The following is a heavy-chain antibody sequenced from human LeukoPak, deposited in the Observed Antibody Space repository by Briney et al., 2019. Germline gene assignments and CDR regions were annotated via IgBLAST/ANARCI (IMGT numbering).Heavy chain of an antibody. J-gene: IGHJ4*02. Sequence: PGGSLRLSCAASGFTFSSSAMHWVRQAPGKRLETVSAISSDGGRVYYGDSVKGRFTIPRDNSKNTLYLQMGSLRAEDMAVYYCARWVGTQLDFWGQGTLVTVSS. CDR1: GFTFSSSA. D-gene: IGHD1-14*01. CDR3: ARWVGTQLDF. V-gene: IGHV3-64*02. CDR2: ISSDGGRV.